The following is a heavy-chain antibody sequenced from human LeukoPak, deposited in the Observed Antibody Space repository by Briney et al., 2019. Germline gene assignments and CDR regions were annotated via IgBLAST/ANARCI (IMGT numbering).Heavy chain of an antibody. D-gene: IGHD1-7*01. CDR2: ISSSGSTI. Sequence: GGSLRLSCVTSGITFSNYYMHWVHQAPGKGLEWVSYISSSGSTIYYADSVKGRFTISRDNAKNSLYLQMNSFRAEDTAVYYCARANWNYGLYFDYWGQGNLVTVSS. CDR3: ARANWNYGLYFDY. J-gene: IGHJ4*02. CDR1: GITFSNYY. V-gene: IGHV3-48*03.